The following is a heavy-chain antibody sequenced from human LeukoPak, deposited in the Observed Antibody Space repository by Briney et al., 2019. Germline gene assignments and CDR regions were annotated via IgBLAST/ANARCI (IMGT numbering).Heavy chain of an antibody. V-gene: IGHV4-4*02. J-gene: IGHJ4*02. D-gene: IGHD6-19*01. CDR3: AGLEGRYSTDWFYFFDY. Sequence: PSGTLSLTCAVSGGSISSLNLWSWPRQPPGKGLKWFGEMYLDGRTNFHPSVRGRVTIFIDKPKNQLSLQLTSVTAADTAVYYCAGLEGRYSTDWFYFFDYWGQGALVTVSS. CDR2: MYLDGRT. CDR1: GGSISSLNL.